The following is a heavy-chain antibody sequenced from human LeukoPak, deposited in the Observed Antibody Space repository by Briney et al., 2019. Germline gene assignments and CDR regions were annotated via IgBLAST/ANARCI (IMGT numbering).Heavy chain of an antibody. CDR3: LTPVLGTMVRGVITPNDY. Sequence: GGSLRLSCAASGFSFSSYEMNWVRQAPGKGLEWVAFIRYDGSNKYYADSVKGRFTISRDNSKNTLYLQMNSLRAEDTAVYYCLTPVLGTMVRGVITPNDYWGQGTLVTVSS. CDR1: GFSFSSYE. V-gene: IGHV3-30*02. J-gene: IGHJ4*02. D-gene: IGHD3-10*01. CDR2: IRYDGSNK.